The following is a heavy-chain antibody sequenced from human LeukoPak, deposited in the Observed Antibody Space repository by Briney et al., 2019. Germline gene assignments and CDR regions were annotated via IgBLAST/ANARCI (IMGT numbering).Heavy chain of an antibody. Sequence: ASVKVSCKASGGTFSSYAISWVRQAPGQGLEWMGGIIPIFGTANYAQKFQGRVTITADESTSTAYMELSSLRSEDTAVYYCAREGITPCSSTSCHGYYFDYWGQGTLVTVSS. J-gene: IGHJ4*02. CDR2: IIPIFGTA. D-gene: IGHD2-2*01. CDR3: AREGITPCSSTSCHGYYFDY. CDR1: GGTFSSYA. V-gene: IGHV1-69*13.